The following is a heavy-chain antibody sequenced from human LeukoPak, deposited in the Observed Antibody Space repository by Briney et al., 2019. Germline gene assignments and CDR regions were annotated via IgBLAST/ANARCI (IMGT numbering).Heavy chain of an antibody. CDR2: IIPIFGTA. CDR3: AREGYYYDSSVAGAFDI. D-gene: IGHD3-22*01. V-gene: IGHV1-69*06. J-gene: IGHJ3*02. Sequence: SVKVSCKASGGTFSSYAISWVRQAPGQGLEWMGGIIPIFGTANYAQKFQGRVTITADKSTSTAYMELSSLRSEDTAVYYCAREGYYYDSSVAGAFDIWGQGTMVTVSS. CDR1: GGTFSSYA.